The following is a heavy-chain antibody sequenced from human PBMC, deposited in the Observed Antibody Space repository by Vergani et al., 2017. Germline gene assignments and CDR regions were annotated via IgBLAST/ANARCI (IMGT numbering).Heavy chain of an antibody. D-gene: IGHD1-26*01. CDR3: AGPVWGELLPFDY. Sequence: QVQLVESGGGVVQPGRSLRLSCAASGFTFSSYAMHWVRQAPGKGLEWVAVISYDGSNKYYADSVKGRFTISRDNAKNSLYLQMNSLRAEDTAVYYCAGPVWGELLPFDYWGQGTLVTVSS. V-gene: IGHV3-30-3*01. J-gene: IGHJ4*02. CDR1: GFTFSSYA. CDR2: ISYDGSNK.